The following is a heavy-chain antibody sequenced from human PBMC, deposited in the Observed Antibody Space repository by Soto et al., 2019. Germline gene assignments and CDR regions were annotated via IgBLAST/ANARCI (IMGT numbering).Heavy chain of an antibody. Sequence: VQLLESGGGLVYPGASLRLSCETSGFSFRDHSMNWVRQAPGKGLQWVSYISSTGNDIHYADSVKGRFTVSRDNAKNALFLQMNSLRDDHSAIYYCARLPKGSVVTGWGQGTLVTVSS. J-gene: IGHJ4*02. D-gene: IGHD2-21*02. CDR3: ARLPKGSVVTG. CDR2: ISSTGNDI. CDR1: GFSFRDHS. V-gene: IGHV3-48*02.